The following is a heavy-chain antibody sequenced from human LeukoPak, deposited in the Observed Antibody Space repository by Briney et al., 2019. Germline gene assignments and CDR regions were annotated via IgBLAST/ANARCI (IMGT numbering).Heavy chain of an antibody. CDR1: GGSISSYY. J-gene: IGHJ3*02. Sequence: SETLSRTCTVSGGSISSYYWSWIRQPPGKGLEWIGYIYYSGSTNYNPSLKSRVTISVDTSKNQFSLKLSSVTAADTAVYYCARDNKGQREAFDIWGQGTMVIVSS. D-gene: IGHD2/OR15-2a*01. CDR3: ARDNKGQREAFDI. CDR2: IYYSGST. V-gene: IGHV4-59*01.